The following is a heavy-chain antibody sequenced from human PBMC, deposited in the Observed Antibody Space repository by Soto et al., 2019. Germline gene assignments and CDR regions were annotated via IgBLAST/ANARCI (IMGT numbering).Heavy chain of an antibody. CDR2: ISADNDNT. J-gene: IGHJ4*02. CDR3: ARGTSGYDYGLFDF. D-gene: IGHD5-12*01. CDR1: GYTFTKYG. V-gene: IGHV1-18*01. Sequence: GQLVQSGGEVRKPGASVTVSCRASGYTFTKYGISWVRQAPGQGLEWMGWISADNDNTNYAQNLQGRVTMTTDTSTSTAYMQLRSLRSDDPAVYFCARGTSGYDYGLFDFWGQGTLVTVSS.